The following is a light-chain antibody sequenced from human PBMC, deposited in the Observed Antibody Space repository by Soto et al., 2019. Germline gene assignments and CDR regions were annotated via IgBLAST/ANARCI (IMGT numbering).Light chain of an antibody. J-gene: IGKJ5*01. CDR2: AAS. Sequence: DIQMTQAPSSLSASVGYRFTITCRASQSISSYLNWYQQKPVNAPKLLXYAASSLQSGVPSRFSGSGSGTEFTLTISSLQHDDFAYYYCQQYDSYYPITFGQGTRLETK. CDR3: QQYDSYYPIT. V-gene: IGKV1-39*01. CDR1: QSISSY.